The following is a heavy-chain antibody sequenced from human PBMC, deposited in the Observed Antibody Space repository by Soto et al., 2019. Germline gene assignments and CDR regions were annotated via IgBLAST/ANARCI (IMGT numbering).Heavy chain of an antibody. CDR2: INAGNGNT. Sequence: ASVKVSCKASGYTFTSYAMHWVRQAPGQRLEWMGWINAGNGNTKYSQKFQGRVTITRDTSASTAYMELSSLRAEDTAVYYCTRDPSDSFHGDYWGQGTLVTVSS. J-gene: IGHJ4*02. V-gene: IGHV1-3*01. D-gene: IGHD3-9*01. CDR3: TRDPSDSFHGDY. CDR1: GYTFTSYA.